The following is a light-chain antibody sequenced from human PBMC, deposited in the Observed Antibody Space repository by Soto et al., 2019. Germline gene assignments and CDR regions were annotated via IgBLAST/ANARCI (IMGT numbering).Light chain of an antibody. V-gene: IGKV3-20*01. J-gene: IGKJ2*01. CDR3: QQYSSLPHN. Sequence: SVLTQSPGTLSLSPGERATLSCRATQSVTNNYFAWYQQKPGQSPRLLIYGVSSRATDIPDMFSGSGSGTDFTLTISRLEPEDFVVYYCQQYSSLPHNFFHGTKLEVK. CDR1: QSVTNNY. CDR2: GVS.